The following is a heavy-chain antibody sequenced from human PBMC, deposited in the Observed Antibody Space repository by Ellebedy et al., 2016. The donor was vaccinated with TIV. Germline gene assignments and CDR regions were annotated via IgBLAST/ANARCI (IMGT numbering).Heavy chain of an antibody. Sequence: ASVKVSCXASGYTFTSYAMHWVRQAPGQRLEWMGWINAGNGNTKYSQKFQGRVTITRDTSASTAHMELSSLRSEDTAVYYCAREIVATSINWFDPWGQGTLVTVSS. CDR3: AREIVATSINWFDP. V-gene: IGHV1-3*01. CDR2: INAGNGNT. CDR1: GYTFTSYA. J-gene: IGHJ5*02. D-gene: IGHD5-12*01.